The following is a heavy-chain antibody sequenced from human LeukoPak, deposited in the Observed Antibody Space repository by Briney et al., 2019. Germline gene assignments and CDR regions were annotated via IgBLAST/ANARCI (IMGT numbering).Heavy chain of an antibody. CDR1: GFTFSSYG. CDR3: AKGPPYYDFWSGYPRNYYYYGMDV. CDR2: IWYDGSNK. J-gene: IGHJ6*02. Sequence: GGSLRLSCAASGFTFSSYGMHWVRQAPGKGLEWVAVIWYDGSNKYYADSVKGRFTISRDNSKNTLYLQMNSLRAEDTAVYYCAKGPPYYDFWSGYPRNYYYYGMDVWGQGTTVTVSS. D-gene: IGHD3-3*01. V-gene: IGHV3-33*06.